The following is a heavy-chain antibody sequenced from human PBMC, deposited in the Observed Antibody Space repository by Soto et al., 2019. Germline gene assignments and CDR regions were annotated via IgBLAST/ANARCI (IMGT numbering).Heavy chain of an antibody. CDR3: AIVTRFPAACYI. J-gene: IGHJ3*02. V-gene: IGHV4-34*01. CDR1: GRSFGTSY. Sequence: QVHLQQLGAGLLKPSETLSLTCGVYGRSFGTSYWAWIRQSPETGLECIGEINHNGDSNYNPSLKMRVTISLDMSENQFSLKLTPVAAEDTAVYYCAIVTRFPAACYIWGQGTPVIISS. CDR2: INHNGDS.